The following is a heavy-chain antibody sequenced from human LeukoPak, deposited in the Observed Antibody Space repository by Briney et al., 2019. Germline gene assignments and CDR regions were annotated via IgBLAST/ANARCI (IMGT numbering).Heavy chain of an antibody. CDR3: ARQYRGDGPGYFDY. Sequence: SETLSLTCAVYGGSFSGYYWSWIRQPPGKGLEWIGEINHSGSTNYNPSLKSRVTISVDTSKNQFSLKLSSVTAADTAVYYCARQYRGDGPGYFDYWGQGTLVTVSS. J-gene: IGHJ4*02. CDR2: INHSGST. V-gene: IGHV4-34*01. D-gene: IGHD4-17*01. CDR1: GGSFSGYY.